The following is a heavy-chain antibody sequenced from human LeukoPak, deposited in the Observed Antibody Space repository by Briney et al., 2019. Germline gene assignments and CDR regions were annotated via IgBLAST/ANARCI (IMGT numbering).Heavy chain of an antibody. D-gene: IGHD3-9*01. J-gene: IGHJ4*02. Sequence: GGSLRLSCAASGFTFSSYSMSWVRQAPGKGLEWVSYISMSSVYIYYADSVKGRFTISRDNAKSSLYLQMNSLRAEDTAVYYCARVMTGYSVLDYWGQGTLVTVSS. CDR2: ISMSSVYI. CDR1: GFTFSSYS. CDR3: ARVMTGYSVLDY. V-gene: IGHV3-21*01.